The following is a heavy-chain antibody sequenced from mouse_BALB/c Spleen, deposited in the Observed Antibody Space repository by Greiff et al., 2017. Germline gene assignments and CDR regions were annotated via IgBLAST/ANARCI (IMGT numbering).Heavy chain of an antibody. D-gene: IGHD2-14*01. J-gene: IGHJ4*01. CDR2: INPNNGGT. CDR1: GYTFTDYN. V-gene: IGHV1-18*01. Sequence: EVKLVESGPELVKPGASVKIPCKASGYTFTDYNMDWVKQSHGKSLEWIGDINPNNGGTIYNQKFKGKATLTVDKSSSTAYMELRSLTSEDTAVYYCARRGRYRYDDAMDYWGQGTSVTVSS. CDR3: ARRGRYRYDDAMDY.